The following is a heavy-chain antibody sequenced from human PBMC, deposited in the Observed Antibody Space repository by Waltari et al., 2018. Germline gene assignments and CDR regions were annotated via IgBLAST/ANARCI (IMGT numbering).Heavy chain of an antibody. J-gene: IGHJ4*02. V-gene: IGHV1-69*01. CDR1: GCTFSSYA. CDR3: ARGQLGSSGYYSSY. D-gene: IGHD3-22*01. Sequence: QVQLVQSGAEVKKPGSSVKVSCKASGCTFSSYAIIWVRPAPGQGLEWMGGIIPIFGTANYAQKFQGRVTITADESTSTAYMELSSLRSEDTAVYYCARGQLGSSGYYSSYWGQGTLVTVSS. CDR2: IIPIFGTA.